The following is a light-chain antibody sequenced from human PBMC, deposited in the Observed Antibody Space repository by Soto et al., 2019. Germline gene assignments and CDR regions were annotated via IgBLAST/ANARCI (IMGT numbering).Light chain of an antibody. CDR2: GAS. J-gene: IGKJ4*01. Sequence: VMTQSPATLSVSPGESATLSCRASQSVSNNVAWYQQKPGQAPRLLIYGASSRATGIPDRFSGSGSGTDFTLTISRLEPEDFAVYYCQQYGSSLTVGGGTKVDIK. CDR3: QQYGSSLT. V-gene: IGKV3-20*01. CDR1: QSVSNN.